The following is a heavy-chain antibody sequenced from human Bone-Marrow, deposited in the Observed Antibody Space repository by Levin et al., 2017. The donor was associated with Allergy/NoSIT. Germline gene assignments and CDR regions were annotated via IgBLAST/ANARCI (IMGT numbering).Heavy chain of an antibody. Sequence: AGGSLRLSCAASGFTFSSYAMSWVRQAPGKGLEWVSAISGSGGSTYYADSVKGRFTISRDNSKNTLYLQMNSLRAEDTAVYYCAKDIHDSSGLRSNAFDIWGQGTMVTVSS. CDR1: GFTFSSYA. V-gene: IGHV3-23*01. D-gene: IGHD3-22*01. CDR2: ISGSGGST. CDR3: AKDIHDSSGLRSNAFDI. J-gene: IGHJ3*02.